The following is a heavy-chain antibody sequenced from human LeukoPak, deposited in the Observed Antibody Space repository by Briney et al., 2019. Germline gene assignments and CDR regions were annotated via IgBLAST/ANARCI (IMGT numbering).Heavy chain of an antibody. Sequence: GASVKVSCKTSGYTFTSYFMHWVRQAPGQGLEWMGIINPSGGSTSYAQKFQGRVTMTRDISTSTVYMELSSLRFEDTAVYYCAKWSPGTSSSDHWGQGTLVTVSS. J-gene: IGHJ4*02. V-gene: IGHV1-46*01. CDR2: INPSGGST. CDR3: AKWSPGTSSSDH. D-gene: IGHD3-10*01. CDR1: GYTFTSYF.